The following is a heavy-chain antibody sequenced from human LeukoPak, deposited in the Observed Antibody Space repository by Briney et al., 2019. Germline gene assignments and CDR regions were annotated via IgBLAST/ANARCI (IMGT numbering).Heavy chain of an antibody. CDR3: ARDRGGSYSAIDY. CDR2: ISSSSSTI. CDR1: GFTFSSYS. Sequence: GGSLRLSCAASGFTFSSYSMNWVRQAPGKGLEWVSFISSSSSTIYYADSVKGRFTISRDNAKNSLYLQMNSLRAEDTAVYYCARDRGGSYSAIDYWGRGTLATVSS. V-gene: IGHV3-48*04. J-gene: IGHJ4*02. D-gene: IGHD1-26*01.